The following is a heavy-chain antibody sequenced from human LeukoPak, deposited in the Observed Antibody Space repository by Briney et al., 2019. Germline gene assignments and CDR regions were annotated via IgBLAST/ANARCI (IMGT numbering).Heavy chain of an antibody. CDR2: ISSSSTYI. Sequence: GGSLRLSCAASGFTFSSFSMKWDRQAPGKGREWVSSISSSSTYIYYADSVKGRFTISRDNAKNSLYLQMNSLRAEDTAVYYCARDIAVAGTGAYWGQGTLVTVSS. CDR3: ARDIAVAGTGAY. J-gene: IGHJ4*02. V-gene: IGHV3-21*01. D-gene: IGHD6-19*01. CDR1: GFTFSSFS.